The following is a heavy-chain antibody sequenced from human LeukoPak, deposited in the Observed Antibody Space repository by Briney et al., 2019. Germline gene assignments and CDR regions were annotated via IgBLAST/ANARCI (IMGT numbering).Heavy chain of an antibody. CDR3: ARDRVWFGELLILSPRPPYYYYGMDV. CDR2: INPSGGST. V-gene: IGHV1-46*01. D-gene: IGHD3-10*01. Sequence: ASVKVSCKASGYTFTSYYMHWVRQAPGQGLEWMGIINPSGGSTSYAQKFQGRVTMTRDTSTSTVYMELSSLRSEDTAVYYCARDRVWFGELLILSPRPPYYYYGMDVWGQGTTVTVSS. CDR1: GYTFTSYY. J-gene: IGHJ6*02.